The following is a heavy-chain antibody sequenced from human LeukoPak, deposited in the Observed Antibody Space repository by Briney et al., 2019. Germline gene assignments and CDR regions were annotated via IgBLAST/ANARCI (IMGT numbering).Heavy chain of an antibody. CDR3: ARVGDHYHWYLDL. D-gene: IGHD3-10*01. Sequence: PVGSLTLSSAASGFTVSTNYMNSVRQAPGRGLEWGSILYSGRSTYYADSVKGRFTISRDDSKNTLYLEMNSLRAEDTAVYYCARVGDHYHWYLDLWGRGTHVTVSS. CDR2: LYSGRST. J-gene: IGHJ2*01. V-gene: IGHV3-53*01. CDR1: GFTVSTNY.